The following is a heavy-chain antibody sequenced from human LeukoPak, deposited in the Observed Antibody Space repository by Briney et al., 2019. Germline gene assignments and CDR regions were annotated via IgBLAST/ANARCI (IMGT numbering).Heavy chain of an antibody. D-gene: IGHD2-8*01. Sequence: GSLRLSCAASGFTFNNYWMHWVRQGPRKGLVWVSGINSDGNNTKYADSVKGRFTISRDNAKNTVYLQMNCLRVEDTAMYYCVRGEGDCTNGVCYFDNWGQGTLVTVSS. CDR2: INSDGNNT. CDR3: VRGEGDCTNGVCYFDN. V-gene: IGHV3-74*01. CDR1: GFTFNNYW. J-gene: IGHJ4*02.